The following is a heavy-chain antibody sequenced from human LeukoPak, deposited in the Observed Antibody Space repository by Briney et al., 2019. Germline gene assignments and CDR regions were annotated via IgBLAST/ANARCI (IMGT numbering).Heavy chain of an antibody. Sequence: GGSLRLSCAASGFTVSSNYMSWVRLAPGKGLEWVSVIYSGGSTYYADSVKGRFTISRDNSKNTLYLQMNSLRVEDTAVYYCAREVRSSGSRKAMDVWGKGTTVTISS. V-gene: IGHV3-66*01. D-gene: IGHD6-19*01. CDR2: IYSGGST. CDR1: GFTVSSNY. CDR3: AREVRSSGSRKAMDV. J-gene: IGHJ6*03.